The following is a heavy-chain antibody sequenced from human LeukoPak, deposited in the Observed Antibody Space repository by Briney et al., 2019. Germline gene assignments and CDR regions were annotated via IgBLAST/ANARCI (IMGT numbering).Heavy chain of an antibody. J-gene: IGHJ4*02. V-gene: IGHV1-69*06. Sequence: ASVKVSCKASGGTFSSYAISWVRQAPGQGLEWMGGIIPIFGTANYAQKFQGRVTITADKSTSTAYMELSSLRSEDTAVYYCASSSGYSSEIDYWGQGTLVTVSS. CDR2: IIPIFGTA. CDR3: ASSSGYSSEIDY. D-gene: IGHD5-18*01. CDR1: GGTFSSYA.